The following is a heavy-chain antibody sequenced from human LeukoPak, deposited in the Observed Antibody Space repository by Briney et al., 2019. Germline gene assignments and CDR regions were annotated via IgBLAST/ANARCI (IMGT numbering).Heavy chain of an antibody. V-gene: IGHV1-18*01. D-gene: IGHD6-13*01. CDR3: ARVRSGYSSSLYWFDP. Sequence: ASVKVSCKASGYTFTSYGISWVRQAPGQGLEWMGWISAYNGNTNYAQKLQGRVTMTTDTSTSTAYMELRSLRSDDTAVYHCARVRSGYSSSLYWFDPWGQGTLVTVSS. CDR2: ISAYNGNT. J-gene: IGHJ5*02. CDR1: GYTFTSYG.